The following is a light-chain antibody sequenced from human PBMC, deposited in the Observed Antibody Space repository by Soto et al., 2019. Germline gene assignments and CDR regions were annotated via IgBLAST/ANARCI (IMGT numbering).Light chain of an antibody. CDR3: GSYAGSWV. J-gene: IGLJ3*02. V-gene: IGLV2-23*02. Sequence: QSALTQPASVSGSPGQSITISCTGTSSDVGSYNLVSWYQQHPGKAPKLMIYEVSKRPSGVSNRFSGSKSGNTASLTISGVQAEDEADYYCGSYAGSWVFGGGTKVTVL. CDR1: SSDVGSYNL. CDR2: EVS.